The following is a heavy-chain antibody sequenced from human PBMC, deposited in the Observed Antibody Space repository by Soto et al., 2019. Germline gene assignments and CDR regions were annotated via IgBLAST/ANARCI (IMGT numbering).Heavy chain of an antibody. CDR1: GGSISSGGYY. V-gene: IGHV4-31*03. CDR2: IYYSGST. CDR3: ARGPVVVSIMYYFDY. D-gene: IGHD3-3*01. J-gene: IGHJ4*02. Sequence: SETLSLTCTVSGGSISSGGYYWSWIRQHPGKGLEWIGYIYYSGSTYYNPSLKSRVTISVDTSKNQFSLKLSSVTAADTAVYYCARGPVVVSIMYYFDYWGQGTLVTVPQ.